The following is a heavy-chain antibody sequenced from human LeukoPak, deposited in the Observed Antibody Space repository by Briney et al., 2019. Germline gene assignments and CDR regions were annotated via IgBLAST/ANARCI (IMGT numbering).Heavy chain of an antibody. J-gene: IGHJ4*02. CDR2: ISGSGGST. D-gene: IGHD3-22*01. Sequence: GGSLRLSCAASGFTFSSYAMSWVRQAPGRGLEWVSAISGSGGSTYYADSVKGRFTISRDNSKNTLYLQMNSLRAEDTAVYYCAKGYDSSGYLFDYWGQGTLVTVSS. CDR3: AKGYDSSGYLFDY. CDR1: GFTFSSYA. V-gene: IGHV3-23*01.